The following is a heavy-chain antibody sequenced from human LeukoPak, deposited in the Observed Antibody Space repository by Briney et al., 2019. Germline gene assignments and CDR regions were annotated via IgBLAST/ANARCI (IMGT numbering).Heavy chain of an antibody. V-gene: IGHV1-3*01. CDR2: INAGNDNT. CDR3: ARDLGYCTGGTCYPNWFDP. Sequence: ASVKVSCKASGYTFTSYAMHWVRQTPGQRLEWMGWINAGNDNTKYSQKFQGRVTITRDTSASTAYMELSSLRSEDTAVYYCARDLGYCTGGTCYPNWFDPWGQGTLVTVSS. D-gene: IGHD2-15*01. J-gene: IGHJ5*02. CDR1: GYTFTSYA.